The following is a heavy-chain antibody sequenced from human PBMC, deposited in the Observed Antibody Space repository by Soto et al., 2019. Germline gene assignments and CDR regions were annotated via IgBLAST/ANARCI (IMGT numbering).Heavy chain of an antibody. V-gene: IGHV3-23*01. J-gene: IGHJ4*02. CDR3: IRPLDY. CDR2: ISGSGGST. Sequence: EVQLLESGGGLVQPGGSLRLSCAASGFTFSSYAMSWVRQAPGKGLEWVSGISGSGGSTHYADSVKGWFTISRDNSKNTLNLQMNSLRAEETAVYYCIRPLDYWGQGTLVTVSS. CDR1: GFTFSSYA.